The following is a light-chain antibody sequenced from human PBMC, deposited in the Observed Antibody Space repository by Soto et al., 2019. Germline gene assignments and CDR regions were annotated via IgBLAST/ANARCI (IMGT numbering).Light chain of an antibody. CDR1: NIGSKS. V-gene: IGLV3-21*04. Sequence: SYELTQPPSVSVAPGKTANITCGGNNIGSKSVHWYQQKPGQAPVLVIYYDTDRPSGIPERFSGSNSGNTATLTISRVEAGDEADYYCQVWDSSSYVVFGGGTKVTVL. CDR2: YDT. J-gene: IGLJ2*01. CDR3: QVWDSSSYVV.